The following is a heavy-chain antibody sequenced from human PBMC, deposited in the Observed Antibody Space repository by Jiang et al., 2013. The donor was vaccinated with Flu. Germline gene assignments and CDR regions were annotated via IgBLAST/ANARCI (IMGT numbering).Heavy chain of an antibody. D-gene: IGHD1-26*01. Sequence: VQLLESGGGLVQPGGSLRLSCAASGFTFSNYAMTWVRQPPGKGLEWVSGIRGGGDNTYYADSVKGRFTISRDNSKNTLFLQMNNLRAEDAALYYCAKDQVGVIPDAFDIWGQGTIVTVSS. CDR2: IRGGGDNT. CDR1: GFTFSNYA. CDR3: AKDQVGVIPDAFDI. V-gene: IGHV3-23*01. J-gene: IGHJ3*02.